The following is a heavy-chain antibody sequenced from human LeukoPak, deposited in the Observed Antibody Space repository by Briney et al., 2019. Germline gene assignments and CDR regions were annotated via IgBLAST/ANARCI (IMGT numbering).Heavy chain of an antibody. CDR2: ISGSGGST. D-gene: IGHD3-10*01. Sequence: PGGTLRLSCGASGFIFTRYVMNWVRQSPGKGLEWVSAISGSGGSTYYADSVKGRFTISRDNSKNTLYLQMNSLRAEDTAVYYCAKDSGLLDYYGSGTPGAFDIWGQGTMVTVSS. CDR1: GFIFTRYV. J-gene: IGHJ3*02. CDR3: AKDSGLLDYYGSGTPGAFDI. V-gene: IGHV3-23*01.